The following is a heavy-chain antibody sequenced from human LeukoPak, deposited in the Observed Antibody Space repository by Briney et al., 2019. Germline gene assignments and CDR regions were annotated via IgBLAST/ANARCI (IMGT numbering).Heavy chain of an antibody. V-gene: IGHV1-18*01. CDR3: AREAIVVVPAADYYYYGMDV. CDR2: ISAYNGNT. CDR1: GYTFTSYG. J-gene: IGHJ6*02. D-gene: IGHD2-2*01. Sequence: ASVKVSCKASGYTFTSYGIRWVRQAPGQGLEWMGWISAYNGNTNYAQKLQGRVTMTTDTSTSTAYMELRSLRSDDTAVYYCAREAIVVVPAADYYYYGMDVWGQGTTVTVSS.